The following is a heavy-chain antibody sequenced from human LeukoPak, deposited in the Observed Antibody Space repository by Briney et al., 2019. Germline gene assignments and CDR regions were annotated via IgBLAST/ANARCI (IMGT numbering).Heavy chain of an antibody. J-gene: IGHJ4*02. CDR3: AKTFTAVANPIDY. CDR2: ISGGGTST. V-gene: IGHV3-23*01. Sequence: GGSLRLSCAASGFTFSSYAMSWVRQAPGKGLEWVSVISGGGTSTYYADSVKGRFTISKDNSRNTLYLQMNSLRAEDTAVYYCAKTFTAVANPIDYWGQGTLVTVSS. CDR1: GFTFSSYA. D-gene: IGHD6-19*01.